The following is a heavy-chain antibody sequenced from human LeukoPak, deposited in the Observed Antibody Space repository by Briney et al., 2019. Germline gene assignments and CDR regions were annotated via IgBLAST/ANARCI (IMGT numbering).Heavy chain of an antibody. D-gene: IGHD3-10*01. CDR3: ARERNRYYGIDY. CDR1: GGSISSGGDY. V-gene: IGHV4-31*03. Sequence: TLSLTCTVSGGSISSGGDYWSWIRQHPGKGLEWIGYIYYSGSTYYNPSLKSRVTISVDTSKNQFSLKLSSVTAADTAVYYCARERNRYYGIDYWGQGTLVTVSS. J-gene: IGHJ4*02. CDR2: IYYSGST.